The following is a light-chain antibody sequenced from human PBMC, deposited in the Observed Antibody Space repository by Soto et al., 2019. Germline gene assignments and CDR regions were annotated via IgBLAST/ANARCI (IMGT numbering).Light chain of an antibody. V-gene: IGKV1-39*01. CDR1: QSINRY. CDR3: QHSHSPSWT. J-gene: IGKJ1*01. CDR2: AAS. Sequence: DIQMTQSPSSLSASVGDRVTITCRASQSINRYLNWYQQKPGKAPKLLIYAASSLQSVVPSRFSGSGSVTDFTLTIRSLQPEDFATYYCQHSHSPSWTVAQGTKVYIK.